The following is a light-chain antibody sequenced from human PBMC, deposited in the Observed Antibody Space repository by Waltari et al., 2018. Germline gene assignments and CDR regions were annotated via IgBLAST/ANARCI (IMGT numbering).Light chain of an antibody. CDR1: SSDVGGYNH. Sequence: QSALTQPRSVSGSPGQSVTIPCTGTSSDVGGYNHVSWYQQHPDKAPKLIIYDIKKRPSGVPDRFSGSKSGNTASLTISGLQAEDEADYYCCSYVGSNIYWVFGGGTKLTVL. V-gene: IGLV2-11*01. J-gene: IGLJ3*02. CDR2: DIK. CDR3: CSYVGSNIYWV.